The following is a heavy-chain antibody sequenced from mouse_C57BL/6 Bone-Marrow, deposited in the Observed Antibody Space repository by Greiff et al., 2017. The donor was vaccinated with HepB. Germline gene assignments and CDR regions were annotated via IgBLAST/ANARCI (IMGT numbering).Heavy chain of an antibody. D-gene: IGHD2-14*01. Sequence: QVHLKQPGAELVKPGASVKLSCKASGYTFTSYWMHWVKQRPGQGLEWIGMIHPNSGSTNYNEKFKSKATLTVDKSSSTAYMQLSSLTSEDSAVYYCARYAPRGRNYFDYWGQGTTLTVSS. CDR2: IHPNSGST. V-gene: IGHV1-64*01. CDR1: GYTFTSYW. CDR3: ARYAPRGRNYFDY. J-gene: IGHJ2*01.